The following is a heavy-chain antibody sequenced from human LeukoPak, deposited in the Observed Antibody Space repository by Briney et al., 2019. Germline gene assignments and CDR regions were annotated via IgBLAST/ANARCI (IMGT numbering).Heavy chain of an antibody. J-gene: IGHJ4*02. Sequence: PSETLSLTCTVSAGSISSNSYYWGWIRQPPGKGLQWIGSIYYSGSTYYNPSLKSRVTISVDTSKNQFSLKLSSVTAADTAVYYCARTYSGYAVVDYWGQGTLVTVSS. CDR1: AGSISSNSYY. V-gene: IGHV4-39*07. CDR3: ARTYSGYAVVDY. CDR2: IYYSGST. D-gene: IGHD5-12*01.